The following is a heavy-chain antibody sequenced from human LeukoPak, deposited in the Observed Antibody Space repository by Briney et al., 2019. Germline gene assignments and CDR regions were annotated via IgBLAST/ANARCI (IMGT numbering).Heavy chain of an antibody. V-gene: IGHV5-51*01. CDR3: ASRFRDGHTTDWYFDL. D-gene: IGHD5-24*01. J-gene: IGHJ2*01. CDR1: GYSFTSYW. Sequence: GESLKISCKGSGYSFTSYWIAWVRQMPGKGLEWMGIIYPADSDIRYSPSFQGQVTISADKSISTAYLQWSSLKASDTAMYYCASRFRDGHTTDWYFDLWGRGTLVTVSS. CDR2: IYPADSDI.